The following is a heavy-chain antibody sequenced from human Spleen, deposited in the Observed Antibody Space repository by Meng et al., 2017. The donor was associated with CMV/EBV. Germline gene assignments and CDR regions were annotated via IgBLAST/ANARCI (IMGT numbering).Heavy chain of an antibody. Sequence: GGSLRLSCAASGFTFSNYAMHWVRQAPGKGLEWVAVISYDGGNTYYADSVKGRFTISRDNAKNSLYLQMNSLRAEDTAVYYCAREGLSDYYYSTMDVWGQGTTVTVSS. CDR2: ISYDGGNT. CDR3: AREGLSDYYYSTMDV. J-gene: IGHJ6*02. CDR1: GFTFSNYA. V-gene: IGHV3-30*04. D-gene: IGHD3-16*02.